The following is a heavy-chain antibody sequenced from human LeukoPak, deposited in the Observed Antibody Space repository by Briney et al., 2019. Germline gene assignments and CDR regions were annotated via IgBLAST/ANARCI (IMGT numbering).Heavy chain of an antibody. CDR3: ARDSSGSYFGWFDT. CDR1: GYSFTGYY. CDR2: INPNRGGT. Sequence: ASVKVSCKASGYSFTGYYMHWVRQAPGQGLEWMGWINPNRGGTNYPQKFQGRVTMTRNTSISTAYMELSRLRSDDTAVYYCARDSSGSYFGWFDTWGQGTLVTVSS. V-gene: IGHV1-2*02. J-gene: IGHJ5*02. D-gene: IGHD1-26*01.